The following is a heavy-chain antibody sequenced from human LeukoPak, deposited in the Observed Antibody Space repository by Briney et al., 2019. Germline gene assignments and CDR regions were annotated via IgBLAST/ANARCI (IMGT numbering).Heavy chain of an antibody. Sequence: SETLSLTCTVSGGYISSSSYYWGWIRQPPGKGLEGIGSIYYSGSTNYNPSLKSWATISIGTSKNQFSLKLSSVTAADTAVYYCARVYYSSTYDYWYFDLWGRGTLVTVSS. CDR2: IYYSGST. J-gene: IGHJ2*01. D-gene: IGHD6-13*01. CDR3: ARVYYSSTYDYWYFDL. V-gene: IGHV4-39*07. CDR1: GGYISSSSYY.